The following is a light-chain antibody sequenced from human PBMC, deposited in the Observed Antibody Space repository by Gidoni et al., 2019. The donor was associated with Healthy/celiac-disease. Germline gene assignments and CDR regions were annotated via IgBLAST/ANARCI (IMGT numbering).Light chain of an antibody. CDR3: ATWDSSLSAAV. CDR1: SPNVGKNF. CDR2: EIN. V-gene: IGLV1-51*01. Sequence: QSVLTQPPSVSAAPGQKATIACSGSSPNVGKNFVSWYQHPPGAAPKLLIYEINKWPSGIPDRFSGSRSGTSATLDITGLQTGDGADYYCATWDSSLSAAVFGTGTKVTVL. J-gene: IGLJ1*01.